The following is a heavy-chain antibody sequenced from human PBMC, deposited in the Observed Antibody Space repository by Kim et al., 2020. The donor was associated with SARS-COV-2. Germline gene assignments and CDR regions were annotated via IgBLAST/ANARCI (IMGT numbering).Heavy chain of an antibody. V-gene: IGHV3-23*03. J-gene: IGHJ4*02. D-gene: IGHD6-19*01. Sequence: ADPWKGRCTSSRDTSKSALYLQRTSLRAEDTAIYYCAKDVGSGWGDFDYWGQGTLVTVSS. CDR3: AKDVGSGWGDFDY.